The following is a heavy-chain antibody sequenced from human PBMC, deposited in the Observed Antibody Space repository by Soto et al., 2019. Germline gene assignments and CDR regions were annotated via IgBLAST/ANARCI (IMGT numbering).Heavy chain of an antibody. J-gene: IGHJ4*02. CDR2: ISSSSSYI. Sequence: EVQLVESGGGLVKPGGSLRLSCAASGFTFSSYSMNWVRQAPGKGLEWVSSISSSSSYIYYADSVKGRFTISRDNAKNSLYRQMNSLRAEDTAVYYCARADGRGSRAPAYGGQGTLVTVSS. V-gene: IGHV3-21*01. CDR3: ARADGRGSRAPAY. CDR1: GFTFSSYS. D-gene: IGHD3-16*01.